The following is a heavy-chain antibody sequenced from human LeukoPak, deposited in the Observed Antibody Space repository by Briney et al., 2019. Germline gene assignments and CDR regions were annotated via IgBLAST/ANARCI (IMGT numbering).Heavy chain of an antibody. Sequence: SETLSLTCTVSGGPISRGGYYWSWIRQPPGKGLEWIGYLYYSGSTYYTPSLKSRVTIPVDTSKNQFSLKLSSVTAADTAVYYCARTLWYYYGSGSYPSYYYMDVWGKGTTVTVSS. D-gene: IGHD3-10*01. J-gene: IGHJ6*03. CDR3: ARTLWYYYGSGSYPSYYYMDV. V-gene: IGHV4-31*03. CDR2: LYYSGST. CDR1: GGPISRGGYY.